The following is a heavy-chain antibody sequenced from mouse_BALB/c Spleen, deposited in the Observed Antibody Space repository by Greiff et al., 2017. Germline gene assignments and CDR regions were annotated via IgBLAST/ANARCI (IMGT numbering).Heavy chain of an antibody. Sequence: VQRVESGPGLVQPSQSLSITCTVSGFSLTSYGVHWVRQSPGKGLEWLGVIWSGGSTDYNAALKSRLSISKDNSKSQVFLKMNSLQTDDTAMYYCARSTATDAMDYCGQGTSVTVSS. J-gene: IGHJ4*01. D-gene: IGHD1-2*01. V-gene: IGHV2-4-1*01. CDR2: IWSGGST. CDR3: ARSTATDAMDY. CDR1: GFSLTSYG.